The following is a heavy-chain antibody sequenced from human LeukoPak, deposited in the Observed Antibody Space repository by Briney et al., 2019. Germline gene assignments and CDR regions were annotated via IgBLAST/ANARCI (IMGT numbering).Heavy chain of an antibody. V-gene: IGHV3-48*03. Sequence: GSPRLSCTASGFTFSTYEMNWVCQAPGKGLEWVSYISGSGYPIYYADSVKGRFTISRDNAKNSLYLQMNSLRAEDTAIYYCARVRGLEWLLKHLDDWGQGTLVTVSS. CDR3: ARVRGLEWLLKHLDD. D-gene: IGHD3-3*01. CDR1: GFTFSTYE. J-gene: IGHJ4*02. CDR2: ISGSGYPI.